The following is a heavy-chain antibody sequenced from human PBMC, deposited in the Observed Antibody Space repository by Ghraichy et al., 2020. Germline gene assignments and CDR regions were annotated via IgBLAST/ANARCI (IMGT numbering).Heavy chain of an antibody. Sequence: GGSLRLSCEASGFSFSTTSMSWVRQAPGRGPEWVSSISSSGGETHYGDSVRGRFTVFRDNSKNTLYLQMNSLTVEDTAVFYCVKIGVIGLWYFDLWGRGTLVRVSS. CDR2: ISSSGGET. J-gene: IGHJ2*01. V-gene: IGHV3-23*01. D-gene: IGHD2-21*01. CDR1: GFSFSTTS. CDR3: VKIGVIGLWYFDL.